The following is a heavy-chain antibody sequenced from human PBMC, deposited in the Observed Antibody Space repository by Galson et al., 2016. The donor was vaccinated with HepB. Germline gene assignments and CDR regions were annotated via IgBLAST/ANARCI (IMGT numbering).Heavy chain of an antibody. CDR3: ARGQKGNYDFWTGGITGYYFDS. CDR1: GGSFSGYY. V-gene: IGHV4-34*01. D-gene: IGHD3-3*01. J-gene: IGHJ4*02. CDR2: INQSGNT. Sequence: TLSLTCAVYGGSFSGYYWSWIRQSPGKGLEWIGEINQSGNTNNNPSLKSRVTISVDTSKNQFSLKLSSVTAADTAVYYCARGQKGNYDFWTGGITGYYFDSWGRGTLVTVSS.